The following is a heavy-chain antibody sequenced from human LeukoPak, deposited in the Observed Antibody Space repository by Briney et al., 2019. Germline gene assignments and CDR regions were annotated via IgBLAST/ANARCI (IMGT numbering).Heavy chain of an antibody. Sequence: ASVKVSCKASGYTFTTYGISWVRQAPGQGLEWMGWISASNSNTKYAQNLQGRVTMTTDTFTSTAYMELRSLRSDDTAVHYCARDRSEFGDYGGFWGQGTLVTVSS. CDR2: ISASNSNT. CDR1: GYTFTTYG. V-gene: IGHV1-18*01. D-gene: IGHD4-17*01. CDR3: ARDRSEFGDYGGF. J-gene: IGHJ4*02.